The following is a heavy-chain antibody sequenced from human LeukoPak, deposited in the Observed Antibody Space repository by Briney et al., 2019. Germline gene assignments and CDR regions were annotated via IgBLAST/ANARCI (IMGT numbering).Heavy chain of an antibody. CDR2: ISGSGGST. D-gene: IGHD3-3*01. Sequence: GGSLRLSCAASGFTFSSYAMSWVRQAPGKGLEWVSAISGSGGSTYYADSVKGRFTISRDNSKNTLYLHMNSLKDEDTAVYYCAKDSPIVGVVISYGMYVWGQGTTVTVSS. CDR1: GFTFSSYA. CDR3: AKDSPIVGVVISYGMYV. J-gene: IGHJ6*02. V-gene: IGHV3-23*01.